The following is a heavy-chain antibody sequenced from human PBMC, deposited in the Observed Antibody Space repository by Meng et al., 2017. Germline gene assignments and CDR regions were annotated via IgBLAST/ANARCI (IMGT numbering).Heavy chain of an antibody. V-gene: IGHV1-69*01. CDR3: ARVVPPFRLQLYPDDY. CDR1: GGTFSSYA. Sequence: QAQLVQSGAEVKKPGSSVKVSCKASGGTFSSYATSWVRQAPGQGLEWMGGIIPIFGTANYAQKFQGRVTITTDESTSTAYMELSSLRSEDTAVYYCARVVPPFRLQLYPDDYWGQGTLVTVSS. J-gene: IGHJ4*02. D-gene: IGHD5-24*01. CDR2: IIPIFGTA.